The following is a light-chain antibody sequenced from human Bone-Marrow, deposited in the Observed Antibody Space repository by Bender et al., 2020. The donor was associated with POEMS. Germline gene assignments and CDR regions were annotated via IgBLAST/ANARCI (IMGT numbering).Light chain of an antibody. V-gene: IGLV1-44*01. J-gene: IGLJ3*02. CDR3: VAWDASLNGWV. CDR2: TNN. CDR1: GSNIGGYP. Sequence: QSVLTQPPSVSGTPGQRVTISCSGIGSNIGGYPVNWYQQLPGTAPRLLIYTNNKRPSGVPDRFSGSKSGTSASLAITGLQSDDEAIYFCVAWDASLNGWVFGGGTKLTVL.